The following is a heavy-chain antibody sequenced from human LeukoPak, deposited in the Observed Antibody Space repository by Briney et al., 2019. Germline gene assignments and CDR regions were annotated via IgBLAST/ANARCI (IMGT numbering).Heavy chain of an antibody. CDR3: ATEDTTGGFDY. CDR2: MNPNSGNT. CDR1: GYTFTSYD. Sequence: ASVKVSCKASGYTFTSYDVNWVRQATGQGLEWMGWMNPNSGNTGYAQKFQGRVTVTRNTSISTAYMELSSLRSEDTAVYYCATEDTTGGFDYWGQGTLVTVSS. V-gene: IGHV1-8*01. D-gene: IGHD4-17*01. J-gene: IGHJ4*02.